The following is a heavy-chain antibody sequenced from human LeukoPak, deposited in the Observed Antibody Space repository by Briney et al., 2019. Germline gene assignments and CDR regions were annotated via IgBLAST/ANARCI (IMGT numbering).Heavy chain of an antibody. CDR3: ARGIAVAGTEY. V-gene: IGHV4-59*08. Sequence: SETLSLTCTVSGGSISSYYWSWIRQPPGKGLEWIGYIYYSGSTNYNPSLKSRVTISVDTSKNQFSLKLSSVTAADTAVYYCARGIAVAGTEYWGQGTLVTVSS. J-gene: IGHJ4*02. CDR2: IYYSGST. D-gene: IGHD6-19*01. CDR1: GGSISSYY.